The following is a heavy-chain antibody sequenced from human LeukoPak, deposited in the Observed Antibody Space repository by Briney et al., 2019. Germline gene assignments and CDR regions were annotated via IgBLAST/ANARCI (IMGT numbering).Heavy chain of an antibody. V-gene: IGHV3-30-3*01. Sequence: PGRSLRLSCAASGFTFSSYAMHWVRQAPGKGLEWVAVISYDGSNKYYADSVKGRFTISRDNSKNTLYLQMNSLRAEDTAVYYCARARACFDYWGQGTLVTVSS. J-gene: IGHJ4*02. CDR2: ISYDGSNK. CDR1: GFTFSSYA. CDR3: ARARACFDY.